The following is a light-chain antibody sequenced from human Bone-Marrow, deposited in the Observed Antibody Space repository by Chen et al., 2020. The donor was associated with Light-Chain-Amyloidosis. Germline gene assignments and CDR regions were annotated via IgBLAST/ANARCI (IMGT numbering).Light chain of an antibody. V-gene: IGKV1-5*01. CDR1: QSISKW. Sequence: DIQMTHSPSILSTSVGDRVTITCRASQSISKWLAWYQVKPGEAPDPLIFDAFDLEGGVSSRFSGGGSGTEFTLTITSLQPDDLATYYCQQYSSYPTTFGQGTKLEI. J-gene: IGKJ2*01. CDR2: DAF. CDR3: QQYSSYPTT.